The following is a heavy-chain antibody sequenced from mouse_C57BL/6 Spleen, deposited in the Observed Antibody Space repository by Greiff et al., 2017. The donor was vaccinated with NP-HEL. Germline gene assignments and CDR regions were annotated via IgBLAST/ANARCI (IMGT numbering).Heavy chain of an antibody. CDR3: ASYDSGWYFDV. J-gene: IGHJ1*03. V-gene: IGHV1-52*01. CDR2: IDPSDSET. Sequence: QVQLQQPGAELVRPGSSVKLSCKASGYTFTSYWMHWVKQRPIQGLEWIGNIDPSDSETHYNQKFKDKATLTVDKSSSTAYMQLSSLTSEDSAVYYCASYDSGWYFDVWGTGTTVTVSS. CDR1: GYTFTSYW. D-gene: IGHD2-12*01.